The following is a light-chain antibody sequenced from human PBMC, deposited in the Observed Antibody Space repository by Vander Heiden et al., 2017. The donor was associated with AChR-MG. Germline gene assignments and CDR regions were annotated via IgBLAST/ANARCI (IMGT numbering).Light chain of an antibody. Sequence: EVVLTQSPDTLSLSPGERATLSCRASQSVNTTFLSWNQQRPGRAPRLLIYGTSNRATGTPDRFSGSGSGTDFTLAISRPEPDDFAVYFCQHGYTFGQGTKLEMK. CDR3: QHGYT. CDR2: GTS. CDR1: QSVNTTF. J-gene: IGKJ2*01. V-gene: IGKV3-20*01.